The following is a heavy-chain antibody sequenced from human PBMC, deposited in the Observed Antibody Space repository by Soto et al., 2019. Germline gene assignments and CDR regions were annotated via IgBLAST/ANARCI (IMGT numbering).Heavy chain of an antibody. CDR1: GDSISSADYY. V-gene: IGHV4-30-4*01. D-gene: IGHD1-1*01. J-gene: IGHJ6*02. Sequence: PLETLSLTCTVSGDSISSADYYWCWIRQTPGKGLEWIGHIFYSGTTYYNPSLKSRLTISVDTSKNHFSLRLTSVTAADTAVYYCARDLWVEPELYYYGMDVWGQGTMVTVSS. CDR2: IFYSGTT. CDR3: ARDLWVEPELYYYGMDV.